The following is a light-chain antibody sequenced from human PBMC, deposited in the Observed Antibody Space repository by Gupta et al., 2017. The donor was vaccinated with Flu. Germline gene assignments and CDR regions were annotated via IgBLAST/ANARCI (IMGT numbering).Light chain of an antibody. J-gene: IGLJ2*01. V-gene: IGLV1-47*01. CDR2: MIN. CDR1: RSNIGSKY. Sequence: QAVLTQPPSASGTPGQRVTISCSGGRSNIGSKYVHWYQKLPGTARQLRIVMINQRTSGVPDRFAGYTYYTSEYPATRTLRSDYECDEVESYWDASHTVHVVFGGGTKLTVL. CDR3: SYWDASHTVHVV.